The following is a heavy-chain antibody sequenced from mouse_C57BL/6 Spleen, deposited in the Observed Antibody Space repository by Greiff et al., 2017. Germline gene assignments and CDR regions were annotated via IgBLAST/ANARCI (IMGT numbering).Heavy chain of an antibody. D-gene: IGHD4-1*01. CDR3: ARRGTGAVFDY. J-gene: IGHJ2*01. CDR1: GFTFSDYY. CDR2: ISNGGGST. Sequence: EVNVVESGGGLVQPGGSLKLSCAASGFTFSDYYMYWVRQTPEKRLEWVAYISNGGGSTYYPDTVKGRFTISRDNAKNTLYLQMSRLKSEDTAMYYCARRGTGAVFDYWGQGTTLTVSS. V-gene: IGHV5-12*01.